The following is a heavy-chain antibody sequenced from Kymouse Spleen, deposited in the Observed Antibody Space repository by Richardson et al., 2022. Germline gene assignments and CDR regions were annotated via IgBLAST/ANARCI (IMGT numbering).Heavy chain of an antibody. CDR2: IKQDGSEK. CDR3: ARDPDRLELRGDY. D-gene: IGHD1-7*01. V-gene: IGHV3-7*01. J-gene: IGHJ4*02. Sequence: EVQLVESGGGLVQPGGSLRLSCAASGFTFSSYWMSWVRQAPGKGLEWVANIKQDGSEKYYVDSVKGRFTISRDNAKNSLYLQMNSLRAEDTAVYYCARDPDRLELRGDYWGQGTLVTVSS. CDR1: GFTFSSYW.